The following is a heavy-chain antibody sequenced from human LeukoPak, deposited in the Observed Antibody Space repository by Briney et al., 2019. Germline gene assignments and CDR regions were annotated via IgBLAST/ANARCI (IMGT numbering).Heavy chain of an antibody. V-gene: IGHV3-53*04. Sequence: PGGSLRLFCAASGFTVSSNYMSWVRQAPGKGLEWVSVIYSGGSTYYADAVKGRFTISRHNSKNTLYLQMNSLRAEDTAVYYCARGPGIADQYWGQGTLVTVSS. CDR3: ARGPGIADQY. CDR1: GFTVSSNY. CDR2: IYSGGST. D-gene: IGHD6-13*01. J-gene: IGHJ4*02.